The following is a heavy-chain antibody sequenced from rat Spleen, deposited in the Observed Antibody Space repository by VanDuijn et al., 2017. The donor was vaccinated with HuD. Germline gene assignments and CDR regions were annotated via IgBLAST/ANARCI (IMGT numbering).Heavy chain of an antibody. V-gene: IGHV5-31*01. J-gene: IGHJ2*01. D-gene: IGHD4-3*01. CDR3: ATSRGPNYFDY. Sequence: FTFNNYWLSWVRQTPGKGLDWVASITKDGGSLFYRDSVKGRFTISRDNAKSTLYLQMNSLRSEDTATYYCATSRGPNYFDYWGQGVMVTVSS. CDR2: ITKDGGSL. CDR1: FTFNNYW.